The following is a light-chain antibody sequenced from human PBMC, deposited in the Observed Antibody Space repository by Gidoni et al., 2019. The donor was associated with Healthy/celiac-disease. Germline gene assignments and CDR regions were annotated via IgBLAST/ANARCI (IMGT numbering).Light chain of an antibody. CDR3: SSYTSSSTSVV. CDR2: GVS. CDR1: SSDVGRYNY. Sequence: QSALTQPASGSGSPGQSIAISCTGTSSDVGRYNYVSGYQQHPGKAPKLLLYGVSNRPSVVANSFSGSKSGNTASLTISGLQAEDEADYYFSSYTSSSTSVVFGGGTKLTV. V-gene: IGLV2-14*01. J-gene: IGLJ2*01.